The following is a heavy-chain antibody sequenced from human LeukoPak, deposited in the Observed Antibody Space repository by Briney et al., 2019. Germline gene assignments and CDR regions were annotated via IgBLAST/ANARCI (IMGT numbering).Heavy chain of an antibody. J-gene: IGHJ4*02. CDR2: IWYDGSSK. D-gene: IGHD6-13*01. Sequence: GGSLRLSCAASGFTFSSYGMHWVRQAPGTGLEWVAVIWYDGSSKYYEDSVKGRFTISRDNSKNTLYLQMNSLRAEDTAVYYCAREDSRYSTGWYVVDWGQGTLDTVSS. V-gene: IGHV3-33*01. CDR3: AREDSRYSTGWYVVD. CDR1: GFTFSSYG.